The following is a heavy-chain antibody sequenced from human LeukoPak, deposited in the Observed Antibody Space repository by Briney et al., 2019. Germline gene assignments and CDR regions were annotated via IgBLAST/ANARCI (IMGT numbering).Heavy chain of an antibody. CDR1: GGSISSGSYY. V-gene: IGHV4-61*02. J-gene: IGHJ6*03. Sequence: SETLSLTCTVSGGSISSGSYYWSWIRQPARKGLEWIGRIYTSGSTNYNPSLKSRVTISVDTSKNQFSLKLSSVTAADTAVYYCARARYYYYYMDVWGKGTTVTISS. CDR3: ARARYYYYYMDV. CDR2: IYTSGST.